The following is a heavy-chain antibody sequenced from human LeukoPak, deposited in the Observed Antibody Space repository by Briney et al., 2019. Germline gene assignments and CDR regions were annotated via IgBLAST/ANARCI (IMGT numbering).Heavy chain of an antibody. CDR3: ASDPFDSSGYYPLDY. Sequence: PGTSLRLSCAASGFSFSTYAMHWVRQAPGKGLEWVAVISYDGTTKYYADSMKGRFTISRDNSKSTLYLQMNSLRPEDTAVYYCASDPFDSSGYYPLDYWGQGTLVTVSS. J-gene: IGHJ4*02. D-gene: IGHD3-22*01. CDR1: GFSFSTYA. V-gene: IGHV3-30-3*01. CDR2: ISYDGTTK.